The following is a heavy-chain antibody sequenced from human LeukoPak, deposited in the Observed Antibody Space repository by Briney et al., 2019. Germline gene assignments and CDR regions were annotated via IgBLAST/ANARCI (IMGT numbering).Heavy chain of an antibody. D-gene: IGHD2-2*01. CDR1: GYTFTTYA. Sequence: ASVKVSCKASGYTFTTYAMHWVRQAPGQRLEWMGWINAGNGNTKYSQKFQGRVTITRDTSASTAYMELSSPRSEDTAVYYCARGSVVVPAAADYWGQGTLVTVSS. CDR3: ARGSVVVPAAADY. V-gene: IGHV1-3*01. J-gene: IGHJ4*02. CDR2: INAGNGNT.